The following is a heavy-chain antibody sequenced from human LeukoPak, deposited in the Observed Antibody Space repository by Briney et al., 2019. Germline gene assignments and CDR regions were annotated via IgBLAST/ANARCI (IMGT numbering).Heavy chain of an antibody. CDR3: ARGGAYSSADY. D-gene: IGHD5-18*01. V-gene: IGHV4-59*12. CDR1: GGSITNYF. J-gene: IGHJ4*02. CDR2: IYYSGRT. Sequence: PSETLSLTCTVSGGSITNYFWSWIRQPPGKGLEWIGYIYYSGRTFYNPSLQSRVSISVDTSKNQFSLKLSSVTAADTAVYYCARGGAYSSADYWGQGTLVTVSS.